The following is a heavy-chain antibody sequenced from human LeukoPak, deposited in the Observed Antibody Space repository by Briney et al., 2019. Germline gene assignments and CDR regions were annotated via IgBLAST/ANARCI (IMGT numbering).Heavy chain of an antibody. V-gene: IGHV3-23*01. CDR3: AKWGYSYGSRYYYFDY. J-gene: IGHJ4*02. D-gene: IGHD5-18*01. Sequence: GGSLRLSCAASGFTFSSYAMSWVRQAPGKGLEWVSAISGSGGSTYYADSVKGRFTISRDNSKNTLYLQMNSLRAEDTAVYYCAKWGYSYGSRYYYFDYWGQGTLVTVFS. CDR2: ISGSGGST. CDR1: GFTFSSYA.